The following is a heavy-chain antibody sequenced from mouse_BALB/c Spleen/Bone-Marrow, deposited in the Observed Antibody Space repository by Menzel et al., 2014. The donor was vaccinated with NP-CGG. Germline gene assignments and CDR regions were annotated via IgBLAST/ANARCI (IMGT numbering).Heavy chain of an antibody. D-gene: IGHD2-12*01. J-gene: IGHJ4*01. CDR2: IDPSDSET. Sequence: VQLQQSGAELVKPGAPVKLSCMASGYTFTSYWMNWVKQRPGRGLAWIGRIDPSDSETHYNQKFKDKATLTVDKSSSTAYIQLSSLTSEDSAVYYCARALGNCYYYATDYWGQGTSVTVSS. CDR1: GYTFTSYW. V-gene: IGHV1-69*02. CDR3: ARALGNCYYYATDY.